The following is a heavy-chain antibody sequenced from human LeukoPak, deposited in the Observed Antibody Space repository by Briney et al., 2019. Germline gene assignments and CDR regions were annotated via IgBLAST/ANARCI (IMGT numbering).Heavy chain of an antibody. CDR2: INPNSGDT. CDR1: EYTFTAYY. V-gene: IGHV1-2*02. D-gene: IGHD6-19*01. J-gene: IGHJ5*02. CDR3: ARVRQWLVENAWFDP. Sequence: ASVKVSCKASEYTFTAYYVHWVRQAPGQGLDWMGWINPNSGDTNFAQNFQGRVTMTRDTSISTVYMELSRLRSDDTAVYYCARVRQWLVENAWFDPWGQGTLVTVSS.